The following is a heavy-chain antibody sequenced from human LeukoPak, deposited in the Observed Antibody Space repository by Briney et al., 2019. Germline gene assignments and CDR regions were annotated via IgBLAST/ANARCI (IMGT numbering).Heavy chain of an antibody. J-gene: IGHJ4*02. CDR2: MYYSGST. CDR3: ARLVGATGAFDY. D-gene: IGHD1-26*01. CDR1: GGSISNSSYY. Sequence: SETLSLTCTVSGGSISNSSYYWGWIRQPPGKGLEWIGSMYYSGSTYYNPSLKSRATISVDTSKNQFSLKLSSVTAADTAVYYCARLVGATGAFDYWGLGTLVTVSS. V-gene: IGHV4-39*01.